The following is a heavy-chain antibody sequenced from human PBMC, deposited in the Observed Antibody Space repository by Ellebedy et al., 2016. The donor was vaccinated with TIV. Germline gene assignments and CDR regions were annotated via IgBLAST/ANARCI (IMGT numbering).Heavy chain of an antibody. V-gene: IGHV3-30*01. J-gene: IGHJ3*01. D-gene: IGHD3-10*01. Sequence: PGGSLRLSCAASGFTFSSYALHWVRQAPGKGLHWVAVIGNTGTARFYADSVKGRFTISRDNSKNTVYLKMDSLRTEDTALYFCARENYFDSGILDALDVWGQGAMVTVSS. CDR1: GFTFSSYA. CDR2: IGNTGTAR. CDR3: ARENYFDSGILDALDV.